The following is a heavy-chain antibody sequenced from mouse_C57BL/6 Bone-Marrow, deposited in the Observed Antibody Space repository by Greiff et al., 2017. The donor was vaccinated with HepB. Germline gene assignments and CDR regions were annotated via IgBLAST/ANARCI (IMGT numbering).Heavy chain of an antibody. CDR2: ISDGGSYT. J-gene: IGHJ3*01. Sequence: EVQWVESGGGLVKPGGSLKLSCAASGFTFSSYAMSWVRQTPEKRLEWVATISDGGSYTYYPDNVKGRFTISRDNAKNNLYLQMSHLKSEDTAMYYCAREGFFFAWFAYWGQGTLVTVSA. CDR3: AREGFFFAWFAY. V-gene: IGHV5-4*01. CDR1: GFTFSSYA.